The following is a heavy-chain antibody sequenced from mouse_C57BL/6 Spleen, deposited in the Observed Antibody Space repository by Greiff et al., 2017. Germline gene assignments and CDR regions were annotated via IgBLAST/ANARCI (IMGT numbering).Heavy chain of an antibody. CDR1: GFTFSSYT. J-gene: IGHJ4*01. CDR3: ARENYGYAMDY. V-gene: IGHV5-9*01. Sequence: EVLLVESGGGLVKPGGSLKLSCAASGFTFSSYTMSWVRQTPEKRLEWVATISGGGGNTYYPDSVKGRFTISRDNAKNTLYLQMSSVRSEDTAVYYCARENYGYAMDYWGQGTSVTVSS. CDR2: ISGGGGNT. D-gene: IGHD1-1*01.